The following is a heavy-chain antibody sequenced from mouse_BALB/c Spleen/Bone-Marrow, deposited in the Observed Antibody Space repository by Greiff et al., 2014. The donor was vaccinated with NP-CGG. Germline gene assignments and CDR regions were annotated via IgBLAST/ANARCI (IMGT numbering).Heavy chain of an antibody. V-gene: IGHV1S81*02. CDR1: GYTFTSCW. D-gene: IGHD1-1*01. J-gene: IGHJ4*01. CDR3: GRIIYDSSYIMDY. CDR2: INPSNGRA. Sequence: VQLQQSGAELVKPGASVKLSCKASGYTFTSCWMHWVKQRPGQGLEWIGEINPSNGRANYNEKFKTKATLTVDKSSSTAYMQLSSLTSEDSAVYYCGRIIYDSSYIMDYWGQGTSVTVSS.